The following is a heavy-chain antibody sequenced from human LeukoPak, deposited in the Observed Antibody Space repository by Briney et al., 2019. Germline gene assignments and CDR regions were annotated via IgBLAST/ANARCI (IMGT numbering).Heavy chain of an antibody. J-gene: IGHJ4*02. Sequence: GASVKVSCKASGYTFTSYDINWVRQASGQGLEWMGWMNPNSGNTGYAQKFQGRVTMTRNTSISTAYMELSSLRSEDTAVYYCARDEDFWSGYLDYWGQGTLVTVSS. CDR2: MNPNSGNT. CDR1: GYTFTSYD. CDR3: ARDEDFWSGYLDY. D-gene: IGHD3-3*01. V-gene: IGHV1-8*01.